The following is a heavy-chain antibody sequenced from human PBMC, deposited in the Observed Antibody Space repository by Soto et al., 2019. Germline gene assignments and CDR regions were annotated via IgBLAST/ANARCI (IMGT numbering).Heavy chain of an antibody. D-gene: IGHD6-6*01. CDR2: IYYSGST. Sequence: QVQLQESGPGLVKPSQTLSLTCTVSGGSISSGDYYWSWIRQPPGKGLEWIGYIYYSGSTYYHPSLKSRVTISVDTSKNLFSLKLSSVTAADTAVYYCASGPSIRIAARPPDYWGQGTLVTVSS. V-gene: IGHV4-30-4*01. CDR1: GGSISSGDYY. CDR3: ASGPSIRIAARPPDY. J-gene: IGHJ4*02.